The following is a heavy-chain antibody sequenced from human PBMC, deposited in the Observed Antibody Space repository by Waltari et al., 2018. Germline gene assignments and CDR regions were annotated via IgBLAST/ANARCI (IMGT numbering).Heavy chain of an antibody. D-gene: IGHD3-3*01. CDR1: GGSISSRSYY. J-gene: IGHJ4*02. CDR3: ARNRDFWSGYALGY. CDR2: IYYSGST. V-gene: IGHV4-39*01. Sequence: QLQLQESGPGLVKPSETLSLTCTVSGGSISSRSYYWGWIRQPPGKGLEWIGSIYYSGSTYYNPSLKSRVTISVDTSKNQFSLKLSSVTAADTAVYYCARNRDFWSGYALGYWGQGTLVTVSS.